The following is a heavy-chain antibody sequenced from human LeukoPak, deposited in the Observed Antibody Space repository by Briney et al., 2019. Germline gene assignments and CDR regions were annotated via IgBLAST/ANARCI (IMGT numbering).Heavy chain of an antibody. CDR3: ARVNYDSSGYYY. Sequence: GGSLRLSCAASGFTFYDYAMHWVRQAPGKGLEWVANIKQDGSEKYYVDSVKGRFTISRDNAKNSLYLQMNSLRAEDTAVYYCARVNYDSSGYYYWGQGTLVTVSS. CDR1: GFTFYDYA. J-gene: IGHJ4*02. D-gene: IGHD3-22*01. CDR2: IKQDGSEK. V-gene: IGHV3-7*01.